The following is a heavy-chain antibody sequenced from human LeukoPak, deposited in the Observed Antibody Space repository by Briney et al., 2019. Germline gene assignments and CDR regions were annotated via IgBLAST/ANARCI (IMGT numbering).Heavy chain of an antibody. CDR2: IYHSGST. CDR3: AREGGYSYGFFDY. Sequence: SETLSLTCTVSGGSISSSNWWSWVRQPPGKGLEWIGEIYHSGSTNYNPSLKSRVTISVDKSKNQFSLRLSSVTAADTAVYYCAREGGYSYGFFDYWGQGTLVTVSS. V-gene: IGHV4-4*02. J-gene: IGHJ4*02. CDR1: GGSISSSNW. D-gene: IGHD5-18*01.